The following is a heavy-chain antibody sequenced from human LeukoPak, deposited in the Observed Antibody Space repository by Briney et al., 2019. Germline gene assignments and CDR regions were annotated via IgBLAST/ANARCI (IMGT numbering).Heavy chain of an antibody. D-gene: IGHD6-13*01. CDR2: INPSGGST. V-gene: IGHV1-46*01. CDR1: GYTFTSYY. CDR3: ARDNRIVGQQLAPYYFDY. Sequence: ASVKVSCKASGYTFTSYYMHWVRQAPGQGLEWRAIINPSGGSTKYAQKFQGRVTMTRDTSTSTLYMELSSLRSEDTAVYYCARDNRIVGQQLAPYYFDYWGQGTLVTVSS. J-gene: IGHJ4*02.